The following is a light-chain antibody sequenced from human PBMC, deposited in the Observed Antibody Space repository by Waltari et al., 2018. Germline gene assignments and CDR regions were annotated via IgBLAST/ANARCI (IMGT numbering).Light chain of an antibody. CDR2: GAS. J-gene: IGKJ1*01. V-gene: IGKV3-20*01. Sequence: IMLTQSPGTLSLSPGERATLSRRASQSISRYLAWYQQKPGQAPRPRIYGASTRATGIPARVSGSGSGTDISLTLSGLEPEDSAVYYCQHHFRLPATFGQGTKGQIK. CDR1: QSISRY. CDR3: QHHFRLPAT.